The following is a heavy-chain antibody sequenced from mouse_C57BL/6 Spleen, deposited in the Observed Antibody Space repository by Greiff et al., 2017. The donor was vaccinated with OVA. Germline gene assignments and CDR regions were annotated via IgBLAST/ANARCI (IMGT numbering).Heavy chain of an antibody. Sequence: VQLKQSGPELVKPGASVKMSCKASGYTFTDYNMHWVKQSHGKSLEWIGYINPNNGVTSYNQKFKGKATLTVNKSSSTAYMELRSLTSEDSAVYYCARELGRWYFDVWGTGTTVTVSS. J-gene: IGHJ1*03. CDR1: GYTFTDYN. V-gene: IGHV1-22*01. D-gene: IGHD4-1*01. CDR2: INPNNGVT. CDR3: ARELGRWYFDV.